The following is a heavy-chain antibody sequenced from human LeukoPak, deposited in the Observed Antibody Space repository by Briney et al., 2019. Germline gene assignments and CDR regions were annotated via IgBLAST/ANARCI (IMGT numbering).Heavy chain of an antibody. CDR2: IKSKTDGGTT. Sequence: GGSLRLSCAASGFTFSNAWMSWVRQAPGKGLEWVGRIKSKTDGGTTDYAAPVKGRFTISRDDSKNTLYLQMNSPKTEDTAVYYCTTPPDYGGNPYWGQGTLVTVSS. CDR1: GFTFSNAW. CDR3: TTPPDYGGNPY. J-gene: IGHJ4*02. D-gene: IGHD4-23*01. V-gene: IGHV3-15*01.